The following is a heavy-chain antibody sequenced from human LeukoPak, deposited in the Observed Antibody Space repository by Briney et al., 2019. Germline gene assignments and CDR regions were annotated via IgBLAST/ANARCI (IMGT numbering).Heavy chain of an antibody. CDR2: ISASGGST. CDR3: AKDHRWESPHYLDS. CDR1: GFTFSSSA. D-gene: IGHD1-26*01. J-gene: IGHJ4*02. V-gene: IGHV3-23*01. Sequence: GGSLRLSCAASGFTFSSSAMSWVRQVPGKGLEWVSGISASGGSTYYADSVRGRFTISRDNSKNTLYVQMNSLRDEDTAVYYCAKDHRWESPHYLDSWGQGTLVTVSS.